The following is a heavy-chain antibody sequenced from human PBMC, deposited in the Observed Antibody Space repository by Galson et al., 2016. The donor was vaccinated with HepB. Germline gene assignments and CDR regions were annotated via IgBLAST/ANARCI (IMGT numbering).Heavy chain of an antibody. CDR3: ARVRIAVAENSYFFDS. D-gene: IGHD6-19*01. Sequence: SETLSLTCTVSGASLSSYYWSWIRQPPGKGLEWIGYIYYSGGSTNYNPSLKSRVTISVDTLKNQFSLKLSSVTAADTAVYFCARVRIAVAENSYFFDSWGQGTLVTVSS. V-gene: IGHV4-59*01. CDR1: GASLSSYY. J-gene: IGHJ4*02. CDR2: IYYSGGST.